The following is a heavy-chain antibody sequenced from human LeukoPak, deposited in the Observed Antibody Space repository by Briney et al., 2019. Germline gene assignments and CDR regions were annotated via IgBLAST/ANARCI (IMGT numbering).Heavy chain of an antibody. Sequence: SETLSLTCAVYGGSFSGYYWSWIRQPPGKGLEWIGEINHSGSTNYNPCLKSRVTISVDTSKDQFSLKLSSVTAADTAVYYCASFSGSYTYYFDYWGQGTLVTVSS. CDR2: INHSGST. J-gene: IGHJ4*02. V-gene: IGHV4-34*01. CDR3: ASFSGSYTYYFDY. D-gene: IGHD1-26*01. CDR1: GGSFSGYY.